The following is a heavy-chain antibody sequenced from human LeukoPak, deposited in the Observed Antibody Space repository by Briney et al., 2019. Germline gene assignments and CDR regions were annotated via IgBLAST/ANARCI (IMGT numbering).Heavy chain of an antibody. CDR1: GYTFTSYG. Sequence: ASVNVSCKASGYTFTSYGISWVRQAPGQGLEWMGWISAYNGNTNYAQKLQGRVTLTTDTSTSTAYMELRSLRSDDTAVYYCARDDLYGSGSPVLVDYWGQGTLVTVSS. J-gene: IGHJ4*02. D-gene: IGHD3-10*01. CDR2: ISAYNGNT. CDR3: ARDDLYGSGSPVLVDY. V-gene: IGHV1-18*01.